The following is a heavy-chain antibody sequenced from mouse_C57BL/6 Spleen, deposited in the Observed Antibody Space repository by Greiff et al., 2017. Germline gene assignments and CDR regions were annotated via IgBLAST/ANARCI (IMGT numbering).Heavy chain of an antibody. D-gene: IGHD1-1*01. V-gene: IGHV1-69*01. J-gene: IGHJ3*01. CDR2: IDPSDSYT. CDR1: GYNFTSYW. CDR3: ARSYYGSSYEAY. Sequence: VQLQQPGAELVMPGASVKLSCKASGYNFTSYWMHWVKQRPGQGLEWIGGIDPSDSYTNYNQKFKGKSTLTVDQSSSTAYMQLSSRTSEDSAVYYCARSYYGSSYEAYWGQGPLVTASA.